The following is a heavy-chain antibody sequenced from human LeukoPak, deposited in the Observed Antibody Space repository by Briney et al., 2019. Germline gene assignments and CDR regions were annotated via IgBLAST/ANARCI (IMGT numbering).Heavy chain of an antibody. CDR2: IYYSGST. CDR3: ARGAWGYSSGWYLGGIYYFDY. D-gene: IGHD6-19*01. V-gene: IGHV4-39*01. CDR1: GGSISSSSYY. Sequence: PSETLSLTCTVSGGSISSSSYYWVWIRQPPGKGLEWIGTIYYSGSTYYNPSLKSRVTISVDTSKNQFSLRLSSVTAADTAVYYCARGAWGYSSGWYLGGIYYFDYWGQGTLVTVSS. J-gene: IGHJ4*02.